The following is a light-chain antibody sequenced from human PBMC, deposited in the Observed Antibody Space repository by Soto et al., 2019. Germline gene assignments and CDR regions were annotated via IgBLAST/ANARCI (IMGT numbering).Light chain of an antibody. V-gene: IGKV1-5*01. Sequence: DIQMTQSPSTLSASVGHRVTITCRASQSISSGLAWYKQKPGKAPKAVIYDASTLRSGVPSRFRGGGSGTEFTLTISSLQPDDFATYYCQHYNSYSEAFGQGTKVDI. J-gene: IGKJ1*01. CDR3: QHYNSYSEA. CDR1: QSISSG. CDR2: DAS.